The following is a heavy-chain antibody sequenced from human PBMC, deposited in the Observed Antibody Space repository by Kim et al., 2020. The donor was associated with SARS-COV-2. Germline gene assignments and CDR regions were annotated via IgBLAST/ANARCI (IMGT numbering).Heavy chain of an antibody. J-gene: IGHJ3*02. CDR1: GYSFTNYW. Sequence: GESLKISCKDSGYSFTNYWNGWVRQMPGKGLEWMGIIYPGDSDTRYSPSFQGQVTISADKSSSTAYLQWSSLKASDTAMYYCARDGDRMVLGDLYVFDMWGQGTMVTVSS. CDR3: ARDGDRMVLGDLYVFDM. D-gene: IGHD3-10*01. CDR2: IYPGDSDT. V-gene: IGHV5-51*01.